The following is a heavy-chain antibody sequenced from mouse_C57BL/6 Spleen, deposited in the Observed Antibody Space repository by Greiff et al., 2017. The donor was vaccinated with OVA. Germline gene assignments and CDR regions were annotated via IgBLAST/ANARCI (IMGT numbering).Heavy chain of an antibody. CDR3: ARQGDGYSAWFAY. V-gene: IGHV1-47*01. D-gene: IGHD2-3*01. CDR1: GYTFTTYP. CDR2: FHPYNDDT. J-gene: IGHJ3*01. Sequence: VQLQQSGAELVKPGASVKMSCKASGYTFTTYPIEWMKQNHGKSLEWIGNFHPYNDDTKYNEKFKGKATLTVEKSSSTVYLELSRLTSDHSAVYYCARQGDGYSAWFAYWGQGTLVTVSA.